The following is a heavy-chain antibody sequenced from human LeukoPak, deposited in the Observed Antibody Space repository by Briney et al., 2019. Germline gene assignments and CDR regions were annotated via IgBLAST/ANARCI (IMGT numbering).Heavy chain of an antibody. V-gene: IGHV4-39*01. D-gene: IGHD6-13*01. Sequence: SASLSLTCTVSAASIGSDISYWAWLRQPPGKGLEWIGSIDYSGRTYYTPSLRSRVTISVDTSKNQFSLKLSSVTAADTAVYFCARQAGSGVAAAGSPYFDYWGQGTLVTVSS. CDR1: AASIGSDISY. J-gene: IGHJ4*02. CDR3: ARQAGSGVAAAGSPYFDY. CDR2: IDYSGRT.